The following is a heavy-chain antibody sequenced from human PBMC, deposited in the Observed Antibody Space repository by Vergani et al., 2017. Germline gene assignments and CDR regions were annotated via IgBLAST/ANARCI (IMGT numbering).Heavy chain of an antibody. Sequence: QVQLQESGPGLVKPSQTLSLTCTVSGGSISRGYYYWSWIRQHPGKGLEWIGYIYYSGSTYYNPSLKSRVTISLDTSKNQFSLKLTSVTAADTAVYYCARDRITGTIDYWGQGTLVTVSS. V-gene: IGHV4-31*03. D-gene: IGHD1-20*01. CDR1: GGSISRGYYY. J-gene: IGHJ4*02. CDR3: ARDRITGTIDY. CDR2: IYYSGST.